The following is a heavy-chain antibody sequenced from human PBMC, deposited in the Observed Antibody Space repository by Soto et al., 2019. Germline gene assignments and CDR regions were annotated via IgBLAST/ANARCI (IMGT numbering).Heavy chain of an antibody. V-gene: IGHV3-9*01. CDR1: GFTVRDSA. D-gene: IGHD3-10*01. Sequence: EVHLVESGGGLVQPGRSLRLSCAASGFTVRDSAMHWVRQVKGGGLEWVAGIYGSGAVGYVGAVRGRFTISRDVAKNSLHLQMHSLTTEDTALYYCVGEILSGGADVWGQGTTVTVSS. J-gene: IGHJ6*02. CDR3: VGEILSGGADV. CDR2: IYGSGAV.